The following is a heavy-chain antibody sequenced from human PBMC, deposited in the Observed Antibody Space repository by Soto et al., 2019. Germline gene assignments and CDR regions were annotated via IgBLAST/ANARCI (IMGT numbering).Heavy chain of an antibody. J-gene: IGHJ4*02. V-gene: IGHV4-61*03. CDR3: AXTTAVPNTLRSRYFFDY. Sequence: PSETLSLICSVSGGSVSNQTYYWSWIRQRPGKVQEWIGDVCYSGTTNYNPSLKIPVTISVDLAKNHFSLRLSSVTTADTALYYCAXTTAVPNTLRSRYFFDYWGQGTLVTVSS. CDR1: GGSVSNQTYY. D-gene: IGHD4-17*01. CDR2: VCYSGTT.